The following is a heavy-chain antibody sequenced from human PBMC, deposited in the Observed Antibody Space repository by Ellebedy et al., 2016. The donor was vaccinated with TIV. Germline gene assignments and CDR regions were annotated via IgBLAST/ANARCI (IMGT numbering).Heavy chain of an antibody. Sequence: GESLKISCTGSGYTFINYWIGWVRQMPGKGLEWMGIISPGDSDTRYSPSFQGQVTISADKSISTAYLQWSSLKASDTAMYYCARTALTGTTVRWFAPWGQGTLVTVSS. CDR3: ARTALTGTTVRWFAP. J-gene: IGHJ5*02. CDR2: ISPGDSDT. D-gene: IGHD1-7*01. CDR1: GYTFINYW. V-gene: IGHV5-51*01.